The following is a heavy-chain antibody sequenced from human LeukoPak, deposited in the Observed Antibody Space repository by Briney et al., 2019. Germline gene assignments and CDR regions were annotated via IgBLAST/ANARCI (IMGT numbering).Heavy chain of an antibody. CDR1: GGSISSYY. CDR2: IYYSGST. Sequence: LSETLSLTCTVSGGSISSYYWSWIRQPPGKGLEWIGYIYYSGSTNYNPSLKSRVTISVDTSKNQFSLKLSSVTAADTAVYYCAKYYYDSSGYGAFDIWDQGTMVTVSS. V-gene: IGHV4-59*01. J-gene: IGHJ3*02. D-gene: IGHD3-22*01. CDR3: AKYYYDSSGYGAFDI.